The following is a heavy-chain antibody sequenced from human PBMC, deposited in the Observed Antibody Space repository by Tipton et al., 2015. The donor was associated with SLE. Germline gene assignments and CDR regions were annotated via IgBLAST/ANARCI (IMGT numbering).Heavy chain of an antibody. V-gene: IGHV4-39*07. J-gene: IGHJ4*02. D-gene: IGHD3-16*01. CDR3: ARGAPRYFDY. CDR1: GGSISSSSYF. CDR2: IYYSGST. Sequence: TLSLTCTVSGGSISSSSYFWGWIRQPPGKGLEWIRGIYYSGSTYYNPSLKSRVTISVNTSKNQFSLKLSSVTAADTAVYYCARGAPRYFDYWGQGTLVTVSS.